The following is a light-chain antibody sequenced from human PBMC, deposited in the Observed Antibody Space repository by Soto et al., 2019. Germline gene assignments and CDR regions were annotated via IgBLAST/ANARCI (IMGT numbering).Light chain of an antibody. J-gene: IGLJ1*01. Sequence: QSAPTQPASVSGSPGQSITISCTGTRSDVGHYDYVSWYQHHPGKAPKLIIYDVSSRPSGISNRLSGSKSGNTASLVISGLQTEEENDYSCNSYPRDDPRFYAFGTGTKLTVL. CDR2: DVS. CDR3: NSYPRDDPRFYA. V-gene: IGLV2-14*03. CDR1: RSDVGHYDY.